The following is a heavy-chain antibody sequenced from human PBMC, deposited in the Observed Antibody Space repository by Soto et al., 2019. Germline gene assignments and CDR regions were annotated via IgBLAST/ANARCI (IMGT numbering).Heavy chain of an antibody. V-gene: IGHV3-30*18. CDR2: ISYDGSNK. CDR3: AKDSGSYYYGSGSF. J-gene: IGHJ4*02. CDR1: GFTFSSYG. Sequence: GGSLRLSCAASGFTFSSYGMHWVRQAPGKGLEWVAVISYDGSNKYYADSVKGRFTISRDYSKNTLYLQMNSLRAEDTAVYYCAKDSGSYYYGSGSFWGQGTLVTVSS. D-gene: IGHD3-10*01.